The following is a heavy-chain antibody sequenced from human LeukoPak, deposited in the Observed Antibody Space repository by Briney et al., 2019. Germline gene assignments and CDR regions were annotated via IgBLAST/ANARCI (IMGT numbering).Heavy chain of an antibody. J-gene: IGHJ5*02. Sequence: SETLSLTCTVSGGSISSGGYYWSWLRQHPGKGPEWIGYIYYSGSTSYNPSLKSRVTISVDTSKNQFSLKLNSVTAADTPVYYCTRDLRQKRGYSGYDGPRGGWFDPWGQGTLVTVSS. CDR2: IYYSGST. V-gene: IGHV4-31*03. CDR3: TRDLRQKRGYSGYDGPRGGWFDP. D-gene: IGHD5-12*01. CDR1: GGSISSGGYY.